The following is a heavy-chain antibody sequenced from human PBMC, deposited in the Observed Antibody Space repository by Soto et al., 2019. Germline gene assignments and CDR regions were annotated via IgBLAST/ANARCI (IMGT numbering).Heavy chain of an antibody. J-gene: IGHJ5*01. Sequence: QVQLVQSGAEVKTPGASVKVSCKASGYTFATYDMNWVRQAPGQGLEWMGWMNPNSGNTGYAQKFQGRLTMTRDTALSVAHMERSSLRNEDAAVYYCARSDGYNFNWLDSWGQGTLVTVSA. CDR1: GYTFATYD. V-gene: IGHV1-8*01. CDR2: MNPNSGNT. D-gene: IGHD2-21*01. CDR3: ARSDGYNFNWLDS.